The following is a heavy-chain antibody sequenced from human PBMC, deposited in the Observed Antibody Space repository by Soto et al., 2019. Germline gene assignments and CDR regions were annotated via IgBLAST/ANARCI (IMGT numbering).Heavy chain of an antibody. CDR2: IFYSGTT. J-gene: IGHJ5*02. CDR3: ARSVDP. V-gene: IGHV4-31*02. Sequence: PSETLSLTCTVSGGPISSGGYYWSWIRQHPGKGLEWIGYIFYSGTTYYNPSLKSRVTISVDTSKNQFSLKLSSVTAADTAVYFGARSVDPWGQGTLVTVSS. CDR1: GGPISSGGYY.